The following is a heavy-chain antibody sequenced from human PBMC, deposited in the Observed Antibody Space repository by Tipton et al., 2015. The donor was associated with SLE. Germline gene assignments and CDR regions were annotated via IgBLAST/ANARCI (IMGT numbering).Heavy chain of an antibody. J-gene: IGHJ4*02. CDR3: AVYCSSTSCSFDY. CDR1: GGSFSGYY. D-gene: IGHD2-2*01. V-gene: IGHV4-34*01. Sequence: TLSLTCAVYGGSFSGYYWSWIRQPPGKGLEWIGEINHSGSTNYNPSLKSRVTISVGTSKNQFSLKLSSVTAADTAVYYCAVYCSSTSCSFDYWGQGTLVTVSS. CDR2: INHSGST.